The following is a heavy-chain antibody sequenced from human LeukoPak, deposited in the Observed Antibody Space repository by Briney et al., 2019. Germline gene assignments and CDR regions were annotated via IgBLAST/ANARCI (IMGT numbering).Heavy chain of an antibody. V-gene: IGHV4-59*01. J-gene: IGHJ3*02. CDR1: GGSISSYY. CDR2: IYYSGST. Sequence: LETLSLTCTVSGGSISSYYWSWIRQPPGKGLEWIGCIYYSGSTNYNPSLKSRVTISVDTSKNQFSLKLSSVTAADTAVFYCARIDYGSTGGAFDMWGQGTMVTVSS. D-gene: IGHD4-23*01. CDR3: ARIDYGSTGGAFDM.